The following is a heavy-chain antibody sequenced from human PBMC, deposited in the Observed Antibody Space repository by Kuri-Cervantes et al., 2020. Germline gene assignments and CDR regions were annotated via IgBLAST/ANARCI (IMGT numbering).Heavy chain of an antibody. CDR1: GFTFSSYW. V-gene: IGHV3-74*01. J-gene: IGHJ6*01. D-gene: IGHD3-3*02. CDR3: ATSHLIKGYYYYYYGMDV. Sequence: LSLTCAASGFTFSSYWMHWVRQAPGKGLVWVSRINSDGSSTSYADSVKGRFTISRDNAKNTLYLQMNSLRAEDTAVYYCATSHLIKGYYYYYYGMDVWGQGNTV. CDR2: INSDGSST.